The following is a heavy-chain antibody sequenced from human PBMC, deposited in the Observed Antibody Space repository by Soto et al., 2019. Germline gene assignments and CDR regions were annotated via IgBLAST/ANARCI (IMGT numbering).Heavy chain of an antibody. V-gene: IGHV5-51*01. Sequence: GESLKISCQGTGYLFSSSWIGWVRQKPGKGLEWLGNVYPSDSDVRYSPPFEGQVTISVTKSITTVFLQWSSLRASDTAMYYCARKIYDSDTGPNFQYYFDSWGQGTPVTVSS. CDR3: ARKIYDSDTGPNFQYYFDS. J-gene: IGHJ4*02. D-gene: IGHD3-22*01. CDR1: GYLFSSSW. CDR2: VYPSDSDV.